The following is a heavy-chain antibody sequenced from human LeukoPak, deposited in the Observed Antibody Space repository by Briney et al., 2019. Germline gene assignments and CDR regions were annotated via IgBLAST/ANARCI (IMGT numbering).Heavy chain of an antibody. D-gene: IGHD6-19*01. Sequence: SSETLSLTCTVSGGSISSGGYYWSWIRQPPGKGLEWIGYIYYSGSTNYNPSLKSRVTISVDTSKNQFSLKLSSVTAADTAVYYCARHSERWLGAFDIWGQGTMVTVSS. J-gene: IGHJ3*02. CDR1: GGSISSGGYY. CDR2: IYYSGST. V-gene: IGHV4-61*08. CDR3: ARHSERWLGAFDI.